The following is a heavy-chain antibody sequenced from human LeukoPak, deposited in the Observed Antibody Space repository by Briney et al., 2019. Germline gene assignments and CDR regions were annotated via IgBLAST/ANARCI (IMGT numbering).Heavy chain of an antibody. D-gene: IGHD1-26*01. CDR2: IYTSGST. CDR3: ARIMGGGATTYYFDY. Sequence: SQTLSLTCTVSGGSISSGSYYWSWIRQPAGKGLEWIGRIYTSGSTKYNPSLKSRVTISVDTSKNQFSLKLSSVTAADTAVYYCARIMGGGATTYYFDYWGQGTLVTVSS. J-gene: IGHJ4*02. CDR1: GGSISSGSYY. V-gene: IGHV4-61*02.